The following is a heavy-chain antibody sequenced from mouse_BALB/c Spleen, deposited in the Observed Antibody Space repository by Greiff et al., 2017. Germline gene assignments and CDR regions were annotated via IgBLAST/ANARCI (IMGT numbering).Heavy chain of an antibody. CDR3: ARGGNPLNYAMDY. CDR1: GYTFTSYW. Sequence: QVQLQQPGAELVKPGAPVKLSCKASGYTFTSYWMNWVKQRPGRGLEWIGRIDPSDSETHYNQKFKDKATLTVDKSSSTAYIQLSSLTSEDSAVYYCARGGNPLNYAMDYWGQGTSVTVSS. CDR2: IDPSDSET. D-gene: IGHD2-1*01. J-gene: IGHJ4*01. V-gene: IGHV1-69*02.